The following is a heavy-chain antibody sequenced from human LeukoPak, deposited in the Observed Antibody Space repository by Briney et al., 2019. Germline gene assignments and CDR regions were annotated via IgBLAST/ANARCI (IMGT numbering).Heavy chain of an antibody. D-gene: IGHD3-10*01. V-gene: IGHV1-8*01. CDR2: MHPSNGDT. CDR1: GYTFTNYD. CDR3: ARRVRGVFIFSLAQGSFDL. Sequence: ASVKVSCKASGYTFTNYDINWVRQATGQGLEWMGWMHPSNGDTGYAQKFQGRVTMTRNTSTTTAYMELSSLRSDDTAVYYCARRVRGVFIFSLAQGSFDLWGQGTLVTVSS. J-gene: IGHJ3*01.